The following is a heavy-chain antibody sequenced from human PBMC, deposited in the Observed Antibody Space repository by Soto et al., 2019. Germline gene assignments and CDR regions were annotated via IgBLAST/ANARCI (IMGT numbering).Heavy chain of an antibody. V-gene: IGHV4-38-2*01. D-gene: IGHD4-17*01. Sequence: SETLSLTCGVSGYSISSGYYCAWVRQPPGKGLEWIGSINHSGNTYYNPSLKSRVTISLDPSKNQVSLKLIAVTTPDTAVYYCATSGDDYGSYIDYWGQGTLVTVSS. CDR1: GYSISSGYY. J-gene: IGHJ4*02. CDR3: ATSGDDYGSYIDY. CDR2: INHSGNT.